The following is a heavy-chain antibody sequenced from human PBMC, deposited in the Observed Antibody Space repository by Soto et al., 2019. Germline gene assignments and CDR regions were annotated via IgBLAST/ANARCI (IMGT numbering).Heavy chain of an antibody. J-gene: IGHJ6*02. Sequence: QVQLVESGGGLVKPGGSLRLSCAASGFTFSDYYMSWIRQAPGKGLEYISYISSGGSFIYYADSVKARLTISRDTAKASLYLQMNSLRAEDTALYCCARHRYYEGSVPGYGMDVWGQGTTVTVSS. CDR2: ISSGGSFI. CDR3: ARHRYYEGSVPGYGMDV. V-gene: IGHV3-11*01. CDR1: GFTFSDYY. D-gene: IGHD3-16*01.